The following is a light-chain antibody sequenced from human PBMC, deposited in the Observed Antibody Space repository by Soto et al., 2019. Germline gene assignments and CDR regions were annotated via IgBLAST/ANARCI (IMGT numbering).Light chain of an antibody. Sequence: DIQLTQSPSSLSASVGDRITITCRASQSISTYLNWYQQKPGEAPTLLVYDSSTLQSGVPSRFSGSGFGAEFTLTVSSLQPEDFATYYCQQSYSKPTWTFGQGTKVEIK. V-gene: IGKV1-39*01. CDR3: QQSYSKPTWT. CDR2: DSS. J-gene: IGKJ1*01. CDR1: QSISTY.